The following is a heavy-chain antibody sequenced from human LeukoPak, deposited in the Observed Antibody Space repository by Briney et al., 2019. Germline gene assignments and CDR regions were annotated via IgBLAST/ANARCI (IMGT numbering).Heavy chain of an antibody. CDR3: ARDSSGYSSSWYFDL. V-gene: IGHV4-59*01. Sequence: SETLSLTCTVSGGSITSYYWSWIRQTPGKGLEWIGYVHYSGTTSYNPSLKSRVTISADMSKNQFSLKLSSVTAADTAEYYCARDSSGYSSSWYFDLWGRGTLVTVSS. J-gene: IGHJ2*01. CDR1: GGSITSYY. CDR2: VHYSGTT. D-gene: IGHD4-11*01.